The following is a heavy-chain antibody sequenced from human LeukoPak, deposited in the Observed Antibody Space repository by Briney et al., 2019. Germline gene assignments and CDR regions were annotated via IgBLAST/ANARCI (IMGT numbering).Heavy chain of an antibody. CDR2: INHSGST. CDR1: GGSFSGYY. Sequence: PSETLSLTCAVYGGSFSGYYWSWIRQPPGKGLEWIGEINHSGSTNYNPSLKSRVTISVDTSKNQFSLKLSSVTAADTAVYYCARTRTYYYGSGSYFDYWGQGTLVTVPS. V-gene: IGHV4-34*01. D-gene: IGHD3-10*01. J-gene: IGHJ4*02. CDR3: ARTRTYYYGSGSYFDY.